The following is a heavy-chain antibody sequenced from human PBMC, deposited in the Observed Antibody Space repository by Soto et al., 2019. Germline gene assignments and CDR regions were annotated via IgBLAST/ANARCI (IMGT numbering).Heavy chain of an antibody. CDR1: GGTFSSYA. D-gene: IGHD5-18*01. CDR2: IIPIFGTA. V-gene: IGHV1-69*06. Sequence: SVKVSCKASGGTFSSYAISWVRQAPGQGLEWMGGIIPIFGTANYAQKFQGRVTITADKSTSTAYMELSSLRSEDTAVYYCASYSYGPPIYFDYWGQGTLVTVS. CDR3: ASYSYGPPIYFDY. J-gene: IGHJ4*02.